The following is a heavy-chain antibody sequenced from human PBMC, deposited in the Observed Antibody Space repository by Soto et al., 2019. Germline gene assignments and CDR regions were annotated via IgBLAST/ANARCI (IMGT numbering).Heavy chain of an antibody. CDR2: ISAYNGNT. CDR1: GYTFTSYG. Sequence: QVQLVQSGAEVKKPGAAVKVSCKASGYTFTSYGISWVRQAPGQGLEWMGWISAYNGNTNYAQKLQGRVTMTTDTHKSTAYMELRSLRSDDTAVYYCAREAAAGTLQVKNDYWGQGTLVTVSS. J-gene: IGHJ4*02. V-gene: IGHV1-18*01. D-gene: IGHD6-13*01. CDR3: AREAAAGTLQVKNDY.